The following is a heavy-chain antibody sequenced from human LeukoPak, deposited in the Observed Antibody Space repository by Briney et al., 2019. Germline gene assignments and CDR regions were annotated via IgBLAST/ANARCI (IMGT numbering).Heavy chain of an antibody. CDR1: DDSITMYY. CDR3: ARDRGPAHSGWHGPPSNWFDP. J-gene: IGHJ5*02. V-gene: IGHV4-59*01. CDR2: VDHTGST. D-gene: IGHD6-19*01. Sequence: SETLSLTCTVSDDSITMYYWTWIRQPPGKGLEWIGYVDHTGSTKFNPSLNGRVSISRDTSNNFFSLRLRSVTAADTAVYFCARDRGPAHSGWHGPPSNWFDPWGQGTLVTVSS.